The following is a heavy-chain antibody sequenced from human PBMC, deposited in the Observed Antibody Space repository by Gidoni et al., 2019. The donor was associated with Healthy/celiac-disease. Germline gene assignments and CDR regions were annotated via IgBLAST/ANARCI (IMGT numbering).Heavy chain of an antibody. CDR2: ISWNSGSI. J-gene: IGHJ4*02. D-gene: IGHD6-19*01. V-gene: IGHV3-9*01. CDR1: GFTFDDYA. Sequence: EVQLVESGGGLVQPGRSLRLSCAASGFTFDDYAMHWVRQAPGKGLEWVSGISWNSGSIGYADSVKGRFTISRDNAKNSLYLQMNSLRAEDTALYYCAKDSSSGCDWGQGTLVTVSS. CDR3: AKDSSSGCD.